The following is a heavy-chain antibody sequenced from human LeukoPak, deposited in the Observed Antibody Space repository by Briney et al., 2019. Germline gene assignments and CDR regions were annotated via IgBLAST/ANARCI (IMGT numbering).Heavy chain of an antibody. J-gene: IGHJ5*02. CDR3: ARQVNWFDP. CDR2: IYYGGST. CDR1: GGPISSYY. V-gene: IGHV4-59*08. Sequence: SETLSLTCTVSGGPISSYYWSWIRQPPGKGLEWIGYIYYGGSTNYNPSLKSRVTISVHTSKNQFSLKLNSVTAADTAVYYCARQVNWFDPWGQGTLVTVSS.